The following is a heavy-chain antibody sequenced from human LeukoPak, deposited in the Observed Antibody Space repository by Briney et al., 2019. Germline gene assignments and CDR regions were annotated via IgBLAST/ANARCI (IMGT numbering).Heavy chain of an antibody. CDR2: MYYSGTT. V-gene: IGHV4-30-4*08. CDR3: ARDPYDFWSGFHWFDP. J-gene: IGHJ5*02. CDR1: GGSISTYDYY. Sequence: PSQTLSLTCTVTGGSISTYDYYWSWIRQPPGKGLEWIGYMYYSGTTCYNPSLKSRVTMSVDTSKNQFSLKLSSVTAADTAMYYCARDPYDFWSGFHWFDPWGQGTLVTVSS. D-gene: IGHD3-3*01.